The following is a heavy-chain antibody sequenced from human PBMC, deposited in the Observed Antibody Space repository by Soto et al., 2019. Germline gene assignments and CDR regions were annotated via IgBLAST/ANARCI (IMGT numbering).Heavy chain of an antibody. J-gene: IGHJ6*02. CDR2: ISAYNGNT. Sequence: QVQLVQSGAEVKKPGASVKVSCKASGYTFTSYGISWVRQAPGQGLEWMGWISAYNGNTNYAQKLQGRVTMTTDTXTXTXXMELRSRRSDDTAVYYCARDLSREGAHYYYYGMDVWGQGTTVTVSS. D-gene: IGHD1-26*01. CDR1: GYTFTSYG. CDR3: ARDLSREGAHYYYYGMDV. V-gene: IGHV1-18*01.